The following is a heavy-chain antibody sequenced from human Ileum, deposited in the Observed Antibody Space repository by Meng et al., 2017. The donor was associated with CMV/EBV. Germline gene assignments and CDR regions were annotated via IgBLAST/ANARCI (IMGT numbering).Heavy chain of an antibody. J-gene: IGHJ3*02. CDR3: ARDLGPKHDYNWRAFDI. Sequence: LSLTCAASGVAVSSNFFSWVRQAPGKGLEWVSVIYSGGTTYYTESVNGRFTISRDGSKNMVYLQMNSLRPEDTAMYYCARDLGPKHDYNWRAFDIWGQGTMVTVSS. D-gene: IGHD5-24*01. CDR2: IYSGGTT. V-gene: IGHV3-66*02. CDR1: GVAVSSNF.